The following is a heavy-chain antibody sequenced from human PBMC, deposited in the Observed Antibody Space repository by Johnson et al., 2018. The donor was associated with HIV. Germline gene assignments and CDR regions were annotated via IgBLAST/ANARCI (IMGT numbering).Heavy chain of an antibody. Sequence: ISGSGGSTYYADSVKGRLTISRDNSKNTLYLQMNSPRAEDTAVYYCAKDVPPFDIWGQGTLVTVSS. D-gene: IGHD3-10*02. CDR2: ISGSGGST. J-gene: IGHJ3*02. V-gene: IGHV3-23*01. CDR3: AKDVPPFDI.